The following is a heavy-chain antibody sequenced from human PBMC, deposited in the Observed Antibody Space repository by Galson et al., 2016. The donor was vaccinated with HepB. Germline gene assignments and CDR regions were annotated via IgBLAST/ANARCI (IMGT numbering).Heavy chain of an antibody. Sequence: SETLSLTCTVNDGTFSSYYWTWIRQTPGKGLEWIGEINDTGGTNYNPSLQGRVTISADPSRNKFSLTLGSVTAADTAVYYCARGYFDFWSGSRFDPWGQGTLVAVSS. CDR1: DGTFSSYY. J-gene: IGHJ5*02. V-gene: IGHV4-34*01. CDR2: INDTGGT. D-gene: IGHD3-3*01. CDR3: ARGYFDFWSGSRFDP.